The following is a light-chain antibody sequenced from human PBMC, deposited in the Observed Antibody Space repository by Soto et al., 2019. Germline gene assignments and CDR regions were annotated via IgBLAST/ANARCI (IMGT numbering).Light chain of an antibody. CDR1: QSISSSF. J-gene: IGKJ5*01. Sequence: EIVLTQSPGILSLSPGERASLSCGASQSISSSFLALYQQKPGQAPRLLIYGASSRATGIPDRFSGTGSETDFTLTISRLEPEDFAVYYCQQYDNSPITFGQGTRLEI. CDR2: GAS. CDR3: QQYDNSPIT. V-gene: IGKV3-20*01.